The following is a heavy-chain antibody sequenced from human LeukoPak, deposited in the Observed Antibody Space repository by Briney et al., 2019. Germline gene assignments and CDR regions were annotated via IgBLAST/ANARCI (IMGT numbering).Heavy chain of an antibody. D-gene: IGHD3-22*01. CDR1: GFTFSSYG. CDR2: ISYDGSNK. Sequence: GGSLRLSWSASGFTFSSYGMHWVRQAPGKGLELVAVISYDGSNKYYADSVKGRFTISRDNSKNTLYLQMNSMRAEDTDVYYCAKERSATITMIVGFDYWGQGTLVTASS. J-gene: IGHJ4*02. V-gene: IGHV3-30*18. CDR3: AKERSATITMIVGFDY.